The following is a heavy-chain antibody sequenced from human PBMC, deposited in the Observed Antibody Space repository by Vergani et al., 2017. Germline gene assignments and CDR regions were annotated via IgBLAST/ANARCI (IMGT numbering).Heavy chain of an antibody. CDR3: AKGGSGYSYFDY. J-gene: IGHJ4*02. CDR1: AFTFSNYG. D-gene: IGHD3-22*01. Sequence: QVQLVESGGGVVQPGRSLRLSCAASAFTFSNYGMHWVRQAPGKGLEWVAVIWDDGGDKYYVDSVKGRFTISRDNSKNTLYLQMNSLRAEDTAVYYCAKGGSGYSYFDYWGQGTLVTVSS. V-gene: IGHV3-33*06. CDR2: IWDDGGDK.